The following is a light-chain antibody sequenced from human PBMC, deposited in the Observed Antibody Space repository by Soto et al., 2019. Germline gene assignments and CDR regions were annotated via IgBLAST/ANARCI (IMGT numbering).Light chain of an antibody. CDR3: QQRSNWQ. Sequence: EIVLTQSPATLSLSPGERATLSCRASQSVTSYLACYQQRPGQAPRLLINDASRRATGIPARFSGSGSGTDFTLTISSLEPEDFAVYYCQQRSNWQFGQGTKVDIK. CDR1: QSVTSY. V-gene: IGKV3-11*01. J-gene: IGKJ1*01. CDR2: DAS.